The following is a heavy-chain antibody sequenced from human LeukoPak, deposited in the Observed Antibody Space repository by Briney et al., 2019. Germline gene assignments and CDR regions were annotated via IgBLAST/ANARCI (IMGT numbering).Heavy chain of an antibody. CDR1: GGTFSSYA. J-gene: IGHJ4*02. Sequence: ASVTVSCKASGGTFSSYAISWVRQAPGQAPEWMGWISGGTGSPKYSQRFQGRVTITRDTSARTAYMALSSLRPTDTAVYFCARGRYYSDSSYYYFDSWGQGTLVTVSS. CDR2: ISGGTGSP. D-gene: IGHD3-22*01. CDR3: ARGRYYSDSSYYYFDS. V-gene: IGHV1-3*01.